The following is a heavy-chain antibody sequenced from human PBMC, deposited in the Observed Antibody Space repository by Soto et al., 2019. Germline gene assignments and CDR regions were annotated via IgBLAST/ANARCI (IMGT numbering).Heavy chain of an antibody. CDR3: ARVPLDVSGWLWHESDS. CDR1: GFTFDDFA. CDR2: ISLDTETV. V-gene: IGHV3-9*01. J-gene: IGHJ4*02. Sequence: EGQIVESGGDLVQPGMSLRLSCVASGFTFDDFAMYWVRQTPGKGLEWVWGISLDTETVAYADSVKGRFTISRDDSNWIAYLQMNSLNTDDAAVYYCARVPLDVSGWLWHESDSWGQGTLVTVSS. D-gene: IGHD6-25*01.